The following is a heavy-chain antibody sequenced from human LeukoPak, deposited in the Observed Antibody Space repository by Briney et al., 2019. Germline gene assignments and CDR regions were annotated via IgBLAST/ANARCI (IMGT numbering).Heavy chain of an antibody. J-gene: IGHJ4*02. CDR3: ARSYDSSGYGLDY. Sequence: SETPSLTCAVSGGSISSGGYSWSWIRQPPGKGLEWIGYIYYRGSTNYTPSLKSRVTISVDTSKNQFSLKLSSVTAADTAVYYCARSYDSSGYGLDYWGQGTLVTVSS. D-gene: IGHD3-22*01. CDR2: IYYRGST. V-gene: IGHV4-61*08. CDR1: GGSISSGGYS.